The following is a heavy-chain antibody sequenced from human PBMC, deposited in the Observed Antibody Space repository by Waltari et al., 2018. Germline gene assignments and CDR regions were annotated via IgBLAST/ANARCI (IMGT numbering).Heavy chain of an antibody. Sequence: QVQLQESGPGLVKPSQTLSLTCTVSGGSISSGGYYWSWIRQHPGKGLEWIGYIYYSGSTYYNPSLKSRVTISVDTSKNQFSLKLSSVTAADTAVYYCAREDGSGSYYFSGQRGWFDPWGQGTLVTVSS. CDR1: GGSISSGGYY. J-gene: IGHJ5*02. V-gene: IGHV4-31*03. D-gene: IGHD3-10*01. CDR2: IYYSGST. CDR3: AREDGSGSYYFSGQRGWFDP.